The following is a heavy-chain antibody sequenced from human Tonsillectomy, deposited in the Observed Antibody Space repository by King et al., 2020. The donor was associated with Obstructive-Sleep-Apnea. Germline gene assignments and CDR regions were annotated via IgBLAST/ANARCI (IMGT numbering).Heavy chain of an antibody. CDR1: GFTFDDYA. Sequence: VQLVESGGGLVQPGRSLRLSCAVSGFTFDDYAMHWVRQAPGKGLEWVSGISWNSGSIAYAGSVKGRVTISIDNAKNSLYLQMSSLRAEDTALYYCAKDRGGIHSSSWYSFDQWGQGTLVTVSS. D-gene: IGHD6-13*01. CDR2: ISWNSGSI. CDR3: AKDRGGIHSSSWYSFDQ. J-gene: IGHJ4*02. V-gene: IGHV3-9*01.